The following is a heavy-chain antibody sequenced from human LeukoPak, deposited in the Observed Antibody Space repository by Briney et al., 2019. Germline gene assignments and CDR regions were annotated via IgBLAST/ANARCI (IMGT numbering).Heavy chain of an antibody. V-gene: IGHV4-59*08. CDR3: ARYTGTTRYYYYMDV. Sequence: SETLSLTCTVSGGSISSYYWSWIRQPPGKGLEWIGYIYYSGSTNYNPSLKSRVTISVDTSKNQCSLKLRSVTAADTAVYYCARYTGTTRYYYYMDVWGKGTTVTVSS. CDR1: GGSISSYY. D-gene: IGHD4-11*01. J-gene: IGHJ6*03. CDR2: IYYSGST.